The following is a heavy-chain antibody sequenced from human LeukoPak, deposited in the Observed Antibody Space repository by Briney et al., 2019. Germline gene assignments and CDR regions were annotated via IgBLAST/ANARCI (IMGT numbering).Heavy chain of an antibody. CDR3: ARDRDDSSGYYRETLFDY. Sequence: ASVKVSCKASGYTFTNYAINWVRQAPGQGLEWMGWINPNSGGTNYAQKFQGRVTMTRDTSISTAYMELSRLRSDDTAVYYCARDRDDSSGYYRETLFDYWGQGTLVTVSS. CDR1: GYTFTNYA. V-gene: IGHV1-2*02. D-gene: IGHD3-22*01. J-gene: IGHJ4*02. CDR2: INPNSGGT.